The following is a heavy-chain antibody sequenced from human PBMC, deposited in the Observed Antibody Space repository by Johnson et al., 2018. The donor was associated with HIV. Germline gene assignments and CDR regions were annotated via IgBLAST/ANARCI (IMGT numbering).Heavy chain of an antibody. CDR3: ERDSDKESSWWYEQLDAFDI. Sequence: QVQLVESGGGVVQPGRSLRLSCAASGFTFSSYAMHWVRQAPGKGLEWVAVTSYDGGNKYYADSVKGRFTISRDNSKNTLYLQLNSLRAEDTAVYYCERDSDKESSWWYEQLDAFDIGGQVTMGTVAA. V-gene: IGHV3-30-3*01. J-gene: IGHJ3*02. CDR2: TSYDGGNK. D-gene: IGHD6-19*01. CDR1: GFTFSSYA.